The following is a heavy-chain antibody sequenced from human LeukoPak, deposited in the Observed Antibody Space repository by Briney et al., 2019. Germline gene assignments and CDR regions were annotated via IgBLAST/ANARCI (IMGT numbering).Heavy chain of an antibody. D-gene: IGHD2/OR15-2a*01. CDR3: VVDLSGGYMDV. V-gene: IGHV3-30*02. Sequence: TGGSLRLSCAVSGFPFSIYEMNWVRQAPGKGLEWVAFVRYDGIDKYYSDSVRGRFTISRDNSKSTLHLQMNSLRGEDTAVYYCVVDLSGGYMDVWGKGTTVTVSS. CDR1: GFPFSIYE. J-gene: IGHJ6*03. CDR2: VRYDGIDK.